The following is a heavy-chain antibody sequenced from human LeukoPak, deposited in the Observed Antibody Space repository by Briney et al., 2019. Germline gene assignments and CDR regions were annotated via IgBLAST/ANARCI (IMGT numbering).Heavy chain of an antibody. CDR3: ARDLGVVPPEDYDYFDY. J-gene: IGHJ4*02. CDR1: GFTFSSYW. Sequence: GGSLRLSCAASGFTFSSYWMSWVRQAPGKGLVWVSRINTDGSSTNYADSVKGRFTISRDNAKNTLYLQMNSLRAEDTAIYYCARDLGVVPPEDYDYFDYWGQGTLVTVSA. D-gene: IGHD2-2*01. CDR2: INTDGSST. V-gene: IGHV3-74*01.